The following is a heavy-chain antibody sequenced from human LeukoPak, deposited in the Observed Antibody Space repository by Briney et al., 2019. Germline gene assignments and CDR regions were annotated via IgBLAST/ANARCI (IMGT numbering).Heavy chain of an antibody. CDR3: VKDTGRGDF. D-gene: IGHD1-14*01. J-gene: IGHJ4*02. V-gene: IGHV3-30*02. CDR1: GFIFRNYG. Sequence: GGSLRLSCAASGFIFRNYGMHWVRQAPGKGLEWVAFLRNDESEIFYADSVKGRFNISRDNSKNTLYLQMGSLRDEDTAVYYCVKDTGRGDFWGQGTQVTVSS. CDR2: LRNDESEI.